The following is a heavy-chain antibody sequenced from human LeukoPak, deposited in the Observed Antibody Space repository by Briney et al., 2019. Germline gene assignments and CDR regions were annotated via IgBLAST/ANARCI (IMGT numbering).Heavy chain of an antibody. Sequence: GGSLRLSCAASGFTVNSQYMAWVRQAPGKGLEWVAVISYDGSNKYYADSVKGRFTISRDNSKNTLYLQMNSLRAGDTAVYYCAKAREYYDFWSGPYDYWGQGTLVTVSS. V-gene: IGHV3-30*18. D-gene: IGHD3-3*01. CDR3: AKAREYYDFWSGPYDY. CDR1: GFTVNSQY. CDR2: ISYDGSNK. J-gene: IGHJ4*02.